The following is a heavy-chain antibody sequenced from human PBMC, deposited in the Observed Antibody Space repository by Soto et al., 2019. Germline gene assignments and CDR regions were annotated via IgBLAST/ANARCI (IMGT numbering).Heavy chain of an antibody. J-gene: IGHJ5*02. CDR3: ARDPHEFWNSYFFDP. CDR1: GFTFSSYW. CDR2: MNTDGRKT. V-gene: IGHV3-74*01. D-gene: IGHD3-3*01. Sequence: PGGSLRLSCAASGFTFSSYWMHWVRQAPGKGLVWVSRMNTDGRKTHYADSVKGRFTISRDNAKNTLYLQMNSLRSDDTAVYYCARDPHEFWNSYFFDPWGPGTLVTVSS.